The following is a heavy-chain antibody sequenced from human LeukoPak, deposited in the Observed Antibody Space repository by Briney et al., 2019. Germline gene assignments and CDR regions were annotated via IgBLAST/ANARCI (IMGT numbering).Heavy chain of an antibody. D-gene: IGHD6-13*01. J-gene: IGHJ4*02. Sequence: KAGGSLRLSCAASGFTFSSYAMSWVRQAPGKGLEWVSAISSSSSYIYYADSVKGRFTISRDNAKNSLYLQMNSLRAEDTAVYYCATNLRAAGICWGQGTLVTVSS. CDR2: ISSSSSYI. CDR1: GFTFSSYA. V-gene: IGHV3-21*01. CDR3: ATNLRAAGIC.